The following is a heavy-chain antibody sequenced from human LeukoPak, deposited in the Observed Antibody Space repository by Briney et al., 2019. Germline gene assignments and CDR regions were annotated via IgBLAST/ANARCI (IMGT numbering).Heavy chain of an antibody. V-gene: IGHV3-21*01. Sequence: PGGSLRLSCAASGITFRSYGMHWVRQAPGKGLEWVSSISSSSSYIYYADSVKGRFTISRDNAKNSLYLQMNSLRAEDTAVYYCARMRLALGGFAYWGQGTLVTVSS. CDR3: ARMRLALGGFAY. CDR1: GITFRSYG. D-gene: IGHD1-26*01. CDR2: ISSSSSYI. J-gene: IGHJ4*02.